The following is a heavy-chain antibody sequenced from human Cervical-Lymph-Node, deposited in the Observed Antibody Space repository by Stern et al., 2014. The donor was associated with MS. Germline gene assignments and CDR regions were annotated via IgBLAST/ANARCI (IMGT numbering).Heavy chain of an antibody. Sequence: QVQLVQSGGGVVQPGGSLTLSCAASGFSLSNHNMHWVRQAPGKGLEWVTIISFDGSKKSYADSVMGGFTVSRDNSENTLFLHMNSLRAEDTAVYYCAKDDRWSFDYWGQGTLVAVSS. D-gene: IGHD2-15*01. J-gene: IGHJ4*02. V-gene: IGHV3-30*18. CDR2: ISFDGSKK. CDR1: GFSLSNHN. CDR3: AKDDRWSFDY.